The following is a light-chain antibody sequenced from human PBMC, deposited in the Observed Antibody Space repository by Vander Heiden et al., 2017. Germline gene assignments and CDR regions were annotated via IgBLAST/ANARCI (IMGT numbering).Light chain of an antibody. Sequence: SVLTQSPGTLSLSPGERGTLSCRASQSVSSSYLAWYQQKPGQAPRLLIYGASSRATGIPDRFSGSGSGTDFTLTISRLEPEDFAVYYCQQYGSSTWTFGQGTKVEIK. V-gene: IGKV3-20*01. CDR3: QQYGSSTWT. CDR2: GAS. CDR1: QSVSSSY. J-gene: IGKJ1*01.